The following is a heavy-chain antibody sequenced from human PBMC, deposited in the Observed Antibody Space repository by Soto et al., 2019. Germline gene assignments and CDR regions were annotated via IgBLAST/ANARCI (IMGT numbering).Heavy chain of an antibody. CDR2: IYYSGST. D-gene: IGHD4-17*01. Sequence: SETLSLTCTVSGGSISSSSYYWGWIRQPPGKGLEWIGSIYYSGSTYYNPSLKSRVTISVGTSKNQFYLKLSSVTAADTAVYYCARQWDYGDYVVFGLESYNWFDPWGQGTLVTVSS. J-gene: IGHJ5*02. CDR3: ARQWDYGDYVVFGLESYNWFDP. CDR1: GGSISSSSYY. V-gene: IGHV4-39*01.